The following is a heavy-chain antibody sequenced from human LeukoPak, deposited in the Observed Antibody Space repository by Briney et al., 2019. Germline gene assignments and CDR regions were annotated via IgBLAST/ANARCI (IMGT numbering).Heavy chain of an antibody. CDR3: VRSFCSGGYCYSDY. J-gene: IGHJ4*02. CDR1: GLTFSDYY. CDR2: SRNKANSYTT. V-gene: IGHV3-72*01. Sequence: GGSPRLSCAASGLTFSDYYMDWVRQAPGKGLEWVGRSRNKANSYTTEYAASVKGRFIISRDDSKNSLYLQMNSLKTEDTAMYYCVRSFCSGGYCYSDYWGQGTLVTVSS. D-gene: IGHD2-21*01.